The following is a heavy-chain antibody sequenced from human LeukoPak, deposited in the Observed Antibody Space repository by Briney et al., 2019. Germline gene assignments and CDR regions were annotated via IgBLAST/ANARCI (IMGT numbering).Heavy chain of an antibody. CDR1: GSSISSYY. CDR3: ARTSYSSGWAAGY. CDR2: IYYSGST. V-gene: IGHV4-59*01. Sequence: KPSETLSLTCTVSGSSISSYYWSWIRQPPGKGLEWIGYIYYSGSTNYNPSLKSRVTISVDTSKNQFSLKLSSVTAADTAVYFCARTSYSSGWAAGYWGQGTLVTVSS. D-gene: IGHD6-19*01. J-gene: IGHJ4*02.